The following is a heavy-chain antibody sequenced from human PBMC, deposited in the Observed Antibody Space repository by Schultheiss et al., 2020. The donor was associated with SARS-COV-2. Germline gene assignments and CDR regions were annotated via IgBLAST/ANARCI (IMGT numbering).Heavy chain of an antibody. D-gene: IGHD3-9*01. V-gene: IGHV3-9*01. CDR2: VNWNGVIF. CDR1: GFTFDDFA. CDR3: AKEFCPSPSCHGVGYYGMDV. Sequence: GGSLRLSCAASGFTFDDFAMDWVRQVPGKGLEWVSGVNWNGVIFDYADSVKGRFTISRDNAKNSLYLQMNSLKPEDTALYYCAKEFCPSPSCHGVGYYGMDVWGQGTTVTVSS. J-gene: IGHJ6*02.